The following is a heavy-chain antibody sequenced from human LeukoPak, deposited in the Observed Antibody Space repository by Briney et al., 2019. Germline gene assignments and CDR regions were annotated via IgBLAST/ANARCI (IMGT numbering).Heavy chain of an antibody. CDR1: GFTFSSYS. Sequence: GGSLRLSCEASGFTFSSYSMTWVRQAPGKGLEWVAFISSMSGRYIYYAGSLKGRFTISRDNARNTLYLQMNSLRAEDTAVYYCAKGGTGYSSSFDYWGQGTLVTVSS. CDR3: AKGGTGYSSSFDY. V-gene: IGHV3-21*04. J-gene: IGHJ4*02. CDR2: ISSMSGRYI. D-gene: IGHD6-13*01.